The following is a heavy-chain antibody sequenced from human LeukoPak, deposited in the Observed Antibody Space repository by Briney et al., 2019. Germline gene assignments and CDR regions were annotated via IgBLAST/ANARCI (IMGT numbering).Heavy chain of an antibody. CDR1: GFTFSSYS. J-gene: IGHJ5*02. CDR2: ISSSSSYI. D-gene: IGHD4-17*01. V-gene: IGHV3-21*01. CDR3: ARDDPLYGDYAIWFDP. Sequence: GGSLRLSCAASGFTFSSYSMNWVRQAPGKGLGWVSSISSSSSYIYYADSVKGRFTISRDNAKNSLYLQMNSLRAEDTAVYYCARDDPLYGDYAIWFDPWGQGTLVTVSS.